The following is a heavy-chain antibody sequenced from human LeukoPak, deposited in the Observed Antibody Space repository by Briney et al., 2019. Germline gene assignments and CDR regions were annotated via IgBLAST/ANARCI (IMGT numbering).Heavy chain of an antibody. D-gene: IGHD3-22*01. Sequence: SETLSLTCTVSGGSISSSSYYWGWIRQPPGKGLEWIGSIYYSGSTYYNPSLKSRVTISVDTSKNQFSLKLSSVTAADTAVYYCARQVHDSSGYSDYWGQGTLVTVSS. CDR1: GGSISSSSYY. CDR3: ARQVHDSSGYSDY. CDR2: IYYSGST. V-gene: IGHV4-39*01. J-gene: IGHJ4*02.